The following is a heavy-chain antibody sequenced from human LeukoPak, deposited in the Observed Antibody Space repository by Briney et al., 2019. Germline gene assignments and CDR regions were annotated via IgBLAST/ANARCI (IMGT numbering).Heavy chain of an antibody. V-gene: IGHV3-21*01. CDR1: GFTFSIYS. J-gene: IGHJ4*02. CDR2: IGTTSTFI. Sequence: PGGSLRLSCAASGFTFSIYSMNWVRQAPGKGLEWVASIGTTSTFIHYADSVKGRFTISRDNAQDSLFLQMNSLGAEDTAVYYCAKAHPGFDYWGQGVLVTVSS. CDR3: AKAHPGFDY.